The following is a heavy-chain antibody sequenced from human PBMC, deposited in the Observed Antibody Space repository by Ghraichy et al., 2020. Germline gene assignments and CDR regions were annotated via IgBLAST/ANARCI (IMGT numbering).Heavy chain of an antibody. CDR3: ARENAPGYYVDY. D-gene: IGHD1-14*01. CDR2: ISYDGSNK. V-gene: IGHV3-30-3*01. Sequence: GGSLRLSCAASGFTFSSYAMHWVRQAPGKGLEWVAVISYDGSNKYYADSVKGRFTISRDNSKNTLYLQMNSLRAEDTAVYYCARENAPGYYVDYWGQGTLVAFPS. J-gene: IGHJ4*02. CDR1: GFTFSSYA.